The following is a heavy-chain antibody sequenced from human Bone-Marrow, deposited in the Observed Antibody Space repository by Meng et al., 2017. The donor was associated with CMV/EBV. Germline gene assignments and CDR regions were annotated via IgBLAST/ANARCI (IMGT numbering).Heavy chain of an antibody. Sequence: SVKVSCKASGGTFSSYTISWVRQAPGQGLEWMGRIIPILGIANYAQKFQDRVTITADKSTSTAYMELSSLRSEDTAVYYCARSPRGLSHNWFDPWVQRTLVTVSS. CDR1: GGTFSSYT. V-gene: IGHV1-69*02. CDR2: IIPILGIA. CDR3: ARSPRGLSHNWFDP. D-gene: IGHD3-10*01. J-gene: IGHJ5*02.